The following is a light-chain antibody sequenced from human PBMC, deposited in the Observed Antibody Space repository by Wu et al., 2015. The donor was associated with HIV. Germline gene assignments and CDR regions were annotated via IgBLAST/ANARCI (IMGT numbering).Light chain of an antibody. J-gene: IGKJ1*01. CDR2: GAS. V-gene: IGKV3-20*01. CDR3: QQYVSSSWT. Sequence: ETVLTQSPGTLSLSPGEGATLSCRASQSVSINYLAWYQQKPGQAPRLLIYGASIRASGIPDRFSGSGSGTDFTLTISRLEPEDFAVYYCQQYVSSSWTFGQGTKGGNQT. CDR1: QSVSINY.